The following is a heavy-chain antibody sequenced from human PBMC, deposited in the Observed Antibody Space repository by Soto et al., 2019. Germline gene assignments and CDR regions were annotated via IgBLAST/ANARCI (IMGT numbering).Heavy chain of an antibody. Sequence: SETLSLTCTVSGGSISSGDYYWSWVRQPPGKGLEWIAYIYYSGTTYYNPSLKSRVTMSRDTSKNQISLKLESVTAADTAVYYCARGTNWFDPWGQGTLVTVSS. J-gene: IGHJ5*02. V-gene: IGHV4-30-4*01. CDR1: GGSISSGDYY. CDR2: IYYSGTT. CDR3: ARGTNWFDP.